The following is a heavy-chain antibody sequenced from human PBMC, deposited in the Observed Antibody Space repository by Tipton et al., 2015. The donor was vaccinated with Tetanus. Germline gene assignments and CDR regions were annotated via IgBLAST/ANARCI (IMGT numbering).Heavy chain of an antibody. D-gene: IGHD3-10*01. CDR2: IWYDGSNK. V-gene: IGHV3-33*01. Sequence: SLRLSCAASGFTFSSYGMHWVRQAPGKGLEWVAVIWYDGSNKYYADSVKGRFTISRDNSKNTLYLQMNSLRAEDTAVYYCARGGGYYYGSGSYDKHYYYYYGMDVWGQGTTVTVSS. CDR1: GFTFSSYG. CDR3: ARGGGYYYGSGSYDKHYYYYYGMDV. J-gene: IGHJ6*02.